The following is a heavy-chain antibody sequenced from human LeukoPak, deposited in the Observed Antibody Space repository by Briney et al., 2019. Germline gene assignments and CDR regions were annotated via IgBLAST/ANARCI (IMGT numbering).Heavy chain of an antibody. V-gene: IGHV1-2*06. D-gene: IGHD1-26*01. J-gene: IGHJ5*02. CDR2: INPNSGGT. Sequence: ASVKVSCKASGYTFTGYYMHWVRQAPGQGLEWMGRINPNSGGTNYAQKFQGRVTMTRDTSISTAYMELSRLRSEDTAVYYCARAPYGGRGFDPWGQGTLVTVSS. CDR3: ARAPYGGRGFDP. CDR1: GYTFTGYY.